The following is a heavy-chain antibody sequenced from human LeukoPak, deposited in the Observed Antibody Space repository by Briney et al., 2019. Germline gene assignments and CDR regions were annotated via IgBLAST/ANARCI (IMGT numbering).Heavy chain of an antibody. Sequence: GGSLRLSCAASGFTFSDYYMSWIRQAPGKGLEWVSYISSSGSTIYYADSVKGRFTISRDSAKNSLYLQMNSLRAEDTAVYYCARDDKRWLVSYWGQGTLVTVSS. CDR3: ARDDKRWLVSY. CDR1: GFTFSDYY. J-gene: IGHJ4*02. CDR2: ISSSGSTI. D-gene: IGHD6-19*01. V-gene: IGHV3-11*01.